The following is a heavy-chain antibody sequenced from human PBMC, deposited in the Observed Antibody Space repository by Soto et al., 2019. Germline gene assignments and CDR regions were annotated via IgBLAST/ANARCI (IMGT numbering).Heavy chain of an antibody. V-gene: IGHV4-30-4*01. D-gene: IGHD3-9*01. CDR3: ARDGAYYDILTGYQSQYYLDY. Sequence: SETLSLTCTVSGGSISSGDYYWRWIRQPRGKCLEWIVYIYHSGSTYYNPSLKSRVTISVDTSKNQFSLKLSSVTAADTAVYYGARDGAYYDILTGYQSQYYLDYWGQGTMVTVSS. CDR2: IYHSGST. J-gene: IGHJ4*02. CDR1: GGSISSGDYY.